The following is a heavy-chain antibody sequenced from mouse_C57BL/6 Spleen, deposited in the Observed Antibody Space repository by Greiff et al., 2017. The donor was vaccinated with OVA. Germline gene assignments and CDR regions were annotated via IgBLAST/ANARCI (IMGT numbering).Heavy chain of an antibody. CDR1: GYSFTGYY. CDR2: INPSTGGT. J-gene: IGHJ3*01. Sequence: VQLKQSGPELVKPGASVTISCKASGYSFTGYYMNWVKQSPEKSLEWIGEINPSTGGTTYNQKFKAKATLTVDKSSSTAYMQLKSLTSEDSAVYYCARSDGAWFAYWGQGTLVTVSA. CDR3: ARSDGAWFAY. V-gene: IGHV1-42*01.